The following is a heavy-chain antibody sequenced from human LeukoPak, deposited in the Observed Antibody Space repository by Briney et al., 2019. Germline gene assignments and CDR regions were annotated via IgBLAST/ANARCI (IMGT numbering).Heavy chain of an antibody. V-gene: IGHV5-51*03. J-gene: IGHJ4*02. CDR1: GYSFTSYW. CDR3: ARLMGEWELRGPYYFDY. CDR2: IYPGDSDT. D-gene: IGHD1-26*01. Sequence: KPGESLKISCKGSGYSFTSYWIGWVRQMPGKGLEWMGIIYPGDSDTRYSPSFQGQVTISADKSISTAYLQWSSLKASDTAMYYCARLMGEWELRGPYYFDYWGQGTLVTVSS.